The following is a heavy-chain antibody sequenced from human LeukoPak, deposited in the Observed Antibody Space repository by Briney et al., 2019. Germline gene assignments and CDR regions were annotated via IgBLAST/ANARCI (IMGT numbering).Heavy chain of an antibody. J-gene: IGHJ6*02. CDR2: IKQDGSEK. CDR3: ARDGQLLYYYYYYGMDV. V-gene: IGHV3-7*01. CDR1: GFTFSSYW. D-gene: IGHD2-2*02. Sequence: PGGSLRLSCAASGFTFSSYWMSWVRQAPGKGLEWVANIKQDGSEKYYVDSVKGRFTISRDSAKNSLYLQMNSLRAEDTAVYYCARDGQLLYYYYYYGMDVWGQGTTVTVSS.